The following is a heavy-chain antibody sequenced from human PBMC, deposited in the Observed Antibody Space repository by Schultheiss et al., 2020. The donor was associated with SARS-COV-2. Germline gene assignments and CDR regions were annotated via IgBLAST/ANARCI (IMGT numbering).Heavy chain of an antibody. D-gene: IGHD2-2*01. CDR2: ISYDGSNK. Sequence: GGSLRLSCAASGFTFSKSGMHWVRQAPGKGLEWVAVISYDGSNKYYADSVKGRFTISRDNSKNTLYLQMNSLRAEDTAVYYCAKDRYCSSTSCYDPWGQGTLVTVSS. CDR1: GFTFSKSG. V-gene: IGHV3-30*18. J-gene: IGHJ5*02. CDR3: AKDRYCSSTSCYDP.